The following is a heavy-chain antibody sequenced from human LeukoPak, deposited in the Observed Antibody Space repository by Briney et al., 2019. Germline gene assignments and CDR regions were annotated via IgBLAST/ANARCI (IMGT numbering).Heavy chain of an antibody. V-gene: IGHV1-2*02. D-gene: IGHD4-17*01. CDR1: GYTFTGYY. Sequence: ASVKVSCKASGYTFTGYYMHWVRQAPGQGLEWMGWINPNSGGTNYAQKFQGRVTMTRDTSISTAYMELSRLKSDDTAVYYCARGGDYGDYAPYYWGQGTLVTVSS. CDR2: INPNSGGT. J-gene: IGHJ4*02. CDR3: ARGGDYGDYAPYY.